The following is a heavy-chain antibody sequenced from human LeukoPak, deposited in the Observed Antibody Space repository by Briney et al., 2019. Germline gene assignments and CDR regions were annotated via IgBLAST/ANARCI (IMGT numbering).Heavy chain of an antibody. CDR3: ARAPTTVVTPSHY. J-gene: IGHJ4*02. D-gene: IGHD4-23*01. CDR2: ISGSGGDT. V-gene: IGHV3-23*01. CDR1: GFTFSTYT. Sequence: PGGSLRLSCAASGFTFSTYTMFWVRQAPGKGLEWVSAISGSGGDTYYADSVKGRFTISRDNSKNTLYLQMNSLRAEDTAVYYCARAPTTVVTPSHYWGQGTLVTVSP.